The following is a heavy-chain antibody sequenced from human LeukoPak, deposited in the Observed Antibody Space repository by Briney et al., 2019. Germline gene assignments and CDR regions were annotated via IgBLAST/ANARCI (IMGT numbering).Heavy chain of an antibody. Sequence: SETLSLTCTVSGGSISSNYWSWIRQPPGKGLEWIGYIYYSGSTNYNPSLKSRVTISVDTSKNQFSLKLSSVTAADTAVYYCARDGPLGYDILTGPLRPYYYYGMDVWGKGTTVTVSS. CDR2: IYYSGST. V-gene: IGHV4-59*01. CDR1: GGSISSNY. D-gene: IGHD3-9*01. CDR3: ARDGPLGYDILTGPLRPYYYYGMDV. J-gene: IGHJ6*04.